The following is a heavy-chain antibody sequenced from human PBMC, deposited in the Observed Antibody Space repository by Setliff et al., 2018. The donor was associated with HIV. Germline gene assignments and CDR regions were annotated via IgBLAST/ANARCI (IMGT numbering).Heavy chain of an antibody. CDR2: TYPGDSTT. J-gene: IGHJ4*02. CDR1: GYSFSDYW. D-gene: IGHD1-26*01. Sequence: PGESLKISCKASGYSFSDYWIGWVRQMPGKGLEWMGVTYPGDSTTRYSPSLEGQVTISADRSITTAYLQWSSLKASDTAIYYCTRRRRAPGTEDLEAYWGQGTLVTVSS. CDR3: TRRRRAPGTEDLEAY. V-gene: IGHV5-51*01.